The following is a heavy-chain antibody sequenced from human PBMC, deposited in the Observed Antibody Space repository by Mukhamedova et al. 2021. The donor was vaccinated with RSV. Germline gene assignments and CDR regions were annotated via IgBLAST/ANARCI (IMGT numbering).Heavy chain of an antibody. Sequence: GRMGVSWIRQPPGKALEWLAHIFSNDEKSYSTSLKSWLTISKDTSKSQVVLTMTNMDPVDTATYYCARFREGYCSGGSCYFGDWFD. CDR3: ARFREGYCSGGSCYFGDWFD. CDR2: IFSNDEK. CDR1: GRMG. D-gene: IGHD2-15*01. J-gene: IGHJ5*02. V-gene: IGHV2-26*01.